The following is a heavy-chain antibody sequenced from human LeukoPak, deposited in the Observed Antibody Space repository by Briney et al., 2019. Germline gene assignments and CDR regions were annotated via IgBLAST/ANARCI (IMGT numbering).Heavy chain of an antibody. D-gene: IGHD2-8*01. V-gene: IGHV3-30*02. CDR2: IRYDGKNK. J-gene: IGHJ3*02. CDR1: GYTFSIYG. CDR3: AKGPNSPGAFDI. Sequence: GGSLRLSCEASGYTFSIYGMHWVRQAPGKGLEWVSFIRYDGKNKDYADSVKGRFTISRDNSKNTVYLQMNSLRGEDAAVYYCAKGPNSPGAFDIWGQGTVVTVSS.